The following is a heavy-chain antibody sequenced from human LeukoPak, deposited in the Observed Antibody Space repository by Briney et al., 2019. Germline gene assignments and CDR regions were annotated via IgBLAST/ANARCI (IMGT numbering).Heavy chain of an antibody. D-gene: IGHD2-2*02. Sequence: ASVKVSCKASGYTFTSYYMHWVRQAPGQGLEWMGIINPSGGSTSYAQKFQGRVTMTRDTSTSTVYMELSSLRSEDTAVYYCARDLRIVVVPAAIRRAFDYWGQGTLVTVSS. J-gene: IGHJ4*02. V-gene: IGHV1-46*01. CDR2: INPSGGST. CDR3: ARDLRIVVVPAAIRRAFDY. CDR1: GYTFTSYY.